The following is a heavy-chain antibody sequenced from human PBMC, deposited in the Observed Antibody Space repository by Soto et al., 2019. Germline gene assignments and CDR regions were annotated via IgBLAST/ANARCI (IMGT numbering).Heavy chain of an antibody. D-gene: IGHD3-3*01. J-gene: IGHJ6*02. CDR3: ARDLIYRYYDFWSGSREKHQLYYYYGMDV. Sequence: SETLSLTCTVSCGSISSYYWSWIRQPAGKGLEWIGRIYTSGSTNYNPSLKSRVTMSADTSKNQFSLKLSSVTAADTAVYYCARDLIYRYYDFWSGSREKHQLYYYYGMDVWGQGTTVTVSS. CDR1: CGSISSYY. CDR2: IYTSGST. V-gene: IGHV4-4*07.